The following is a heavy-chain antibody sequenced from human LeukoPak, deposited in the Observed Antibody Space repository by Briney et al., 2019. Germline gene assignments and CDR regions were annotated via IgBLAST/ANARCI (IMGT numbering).Heavy chain of an antibody. V-gene: IGHV1-46*01. CDR3: ATTTYYYDSSGYSHFDY. Sequence: ASVKVSCKASGYIFSSYYMHWVRQAPGQGLEWMGIINPSGGSTSNEQKFQGRVTMTRDMSTSTVYMELSSLRSEDTAVYYCATTTYYYDSSGYSHFDYWGQGTLVTVSS. CDR2: INPSGGST. D-gene: IGHD3-22*01. CDR1: GYIFSSYY. J-gene: IGHJ4*02.